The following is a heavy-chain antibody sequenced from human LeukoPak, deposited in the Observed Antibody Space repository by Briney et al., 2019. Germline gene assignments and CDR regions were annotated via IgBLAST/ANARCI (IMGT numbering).Heavy chain of an antibody. CDR3: ARVLADYDSSGYYVADAFDI. CDR1: GGSISSGGYS. D-gene: IGHD3-22*01. V-gene: IGHV4-30-2*01. Sequence: SQTLSLTCAVSGGSISSGGYSWNWIRQPPGKGLEWIGYIYHSGSTYYNPSLKSRVTISVDRSKNQFSLKLSSVTAADTAVYYCARVLADYDSSGYYVADAFDIWGQGTMVTVSS. CDR2: IYHSGST. J-gene: IGHJ3*02.